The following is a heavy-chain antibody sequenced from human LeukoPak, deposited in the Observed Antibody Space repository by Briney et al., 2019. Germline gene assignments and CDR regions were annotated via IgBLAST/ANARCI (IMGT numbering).Heavy chain of an antibody. CDR3: AREYYYESSDYYVVLSGAFDI. J-gene: IGHJ3*02. V-gene: IGHV4-61*02. Sequence: PSETLSLTCTVSGGSISSGSYYWSWIRQPAVKGLEWIGRIYTSGSTNYNPSLKSRVTISVDTSKKQFSLKLSSVTAADTAVYYCAREYYYESSDYYVVLSGAFDIWGQGTMVTVSS. CDR2: IYTSGST. D-gene: IGHD3-22*01. CDR1: GGSISSGSYY.